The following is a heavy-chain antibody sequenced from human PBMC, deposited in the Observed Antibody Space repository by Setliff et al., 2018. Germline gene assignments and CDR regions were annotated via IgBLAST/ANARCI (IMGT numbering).Heavy chain of an antibody. CDR2: ITGSGGDR. CDR1: GFTFKTYA. J-gene: IGHJ2*01. D-gene: IGHD2-21*01. Sequence: LRLSCAASGFTFKTYAMSWVRQAPGKGLEWVSSITGSGGDRDYADSVKGRFTISRDNAKNTLYLQMNSLRTEDTAVYYCARDLGEPYWYFDLWGRGTLVTVSS. CDR3: ARDLGEPYWYFDL. V-gene: IGHV3-23*01.